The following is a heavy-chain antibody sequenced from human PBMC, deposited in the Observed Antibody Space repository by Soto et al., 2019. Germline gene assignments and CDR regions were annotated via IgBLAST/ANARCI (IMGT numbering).Heavy chain of an antibody. V-gene: IGHV4-31*03. CDR2: IYYSGST. CDR1: GGSISSGGYY. CDR3: ARDRDLGAFDI. J-gene: IGHJ3*02. Sequence: QVQLQESGPGLVKPSQTLSLTCTVSGGSISSGGYYWSWIRQHPGKGLEWFGYIYYSGSTYYNPSLKSRVTISVDTSKNQFSLKLSSVSAADTAVYYCARDRDLGAFDIWGQGTMVTVSS. D-gene: IGHD2-21*02.